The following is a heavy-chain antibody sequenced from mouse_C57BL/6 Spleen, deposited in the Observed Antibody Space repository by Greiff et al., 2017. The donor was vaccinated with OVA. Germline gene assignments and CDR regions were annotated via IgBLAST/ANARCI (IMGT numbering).Heavy chain of an antibody. CDR3: ARYSTYYAMDY. CDR1: GYAFSSSW. V-gene: IGHV1-82*01. D-gene: IGHD2-5*01. CDR2: IYPGDGDT. J-gene: IGHJ4*01. Sequence: QVQLQQSGPELVKPGASVKISCKASGYAFSSSWMNWVKQRPGKGLEWIGRIYPGDGDTNYNGKFKGKATLTADKSSSTAYMQLSSLTSEDSAVYFCARYSTYYAMDYWGQGTSVTVSS.